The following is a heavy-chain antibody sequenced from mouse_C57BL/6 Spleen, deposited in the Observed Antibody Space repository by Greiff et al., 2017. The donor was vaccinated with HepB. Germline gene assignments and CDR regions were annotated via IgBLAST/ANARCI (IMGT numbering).Heavy chain of an antibody. D-gene: IGHD1-1*01. CDR1: GYTFTDYN. J-gene: IGHJ2*01. V-gene: IGHV1-22*01. CDR2: INPNNGGT. CDR3: ARKLRYPDYFDY. Sequence: EVQLQQSGPELVKPGASVKMSCKASGYTFTDYNMHWVKQSHGKSLEWIGYINPNNGGTSYNQKFKGKATLTVNKSSSTAYMELRSLTSEDSAVYYCARKLRYPDYFDYWGQGTTLTVSS.